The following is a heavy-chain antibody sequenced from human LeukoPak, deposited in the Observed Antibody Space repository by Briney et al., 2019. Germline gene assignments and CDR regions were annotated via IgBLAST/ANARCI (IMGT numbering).Heavy chain of an antibody. CDR1: GYSFTSYG. V-gene: IGHV1-18*01. CDR3: ARERSGWFYSN. J-gene: IGHJ4*02. D-gene: IGHD6-19*01. CDR2: INPYNGNT. Sequence: VASVKVSFKASGYSFTSYGITWVRQAPGQGLEWMGWINPYNGNTNYAQKLQGRVTMTTDTSTSTAYMDLRSLRSDDTAVYYCARERSGWFYSNWGQGTLVTVSS.